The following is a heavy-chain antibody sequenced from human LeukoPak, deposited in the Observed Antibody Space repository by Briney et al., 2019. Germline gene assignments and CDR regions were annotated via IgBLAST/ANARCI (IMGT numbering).Heavy chain of an antibody. CDR3: ARARSTRQYYYYMDV. V-gene: IGHV1-8*01. CDR1: GYTFTSYD. D-gene: IGHD6-6*01. J-gene: IGHJ6*03. CDR2: MNPNSGNT. Sequence: GASVKVSCKASGYTFTSYDINWVRQATGQGLEWMGWMNPNSGNTGYAQKFQGRATMTRNTSISTAYMELSSLRSEDTAVYYCARARSTRQYYYYMDVWGKGTTVTVSS.